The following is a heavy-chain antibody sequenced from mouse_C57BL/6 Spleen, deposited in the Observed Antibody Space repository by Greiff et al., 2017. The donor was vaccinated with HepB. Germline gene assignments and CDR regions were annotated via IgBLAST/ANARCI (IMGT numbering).Heavy chain of an antibody. CDR2: IYPGSGST. CDR3: ARWGNYPNYYALDD. D-gene: IGHD2-1*01. V-gene: IGHV1-55*01. J-gene: IGHJ4*01. CDR1: GYTFTSYW. Sequence: QVQLQQPGAELVKPGASVKMSCKASGYTFTSYWITWVKQRPGHGLEWIGDIYPGSGSTNYNEKFKSKATLTVDTSSSTAYMQLSSLTSEDSAVYYCARWGNYPNYYALDDWGQGTSVTVSS.